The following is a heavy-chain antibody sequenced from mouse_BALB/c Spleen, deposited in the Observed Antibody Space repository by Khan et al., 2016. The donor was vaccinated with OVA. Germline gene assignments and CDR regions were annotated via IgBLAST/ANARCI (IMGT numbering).Heavy chain of an antibody. CDR2: INTYTGEP. Sequence: QIQLVQSGPELKKPGETVKISCKASGYTFTNYGMNWVKQAPGKGLKWMGCINTYTGEPTYADDFKGRFAFSLETSASTAYLQINNLKNEDTATDFCASGGYWYFDVWGAGTTVTVSS. J-gene: IGHJ1*01. D-gene: IGHD1-1*02. CDR1: GYTFTNYG. V-gene: IGHV9-3-1*01. CDR3: ASGGYWYFDV.